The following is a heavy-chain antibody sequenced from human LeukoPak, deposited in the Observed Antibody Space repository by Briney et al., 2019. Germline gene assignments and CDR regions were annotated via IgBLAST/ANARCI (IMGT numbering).Heavy chain of an antibody. J-gene: IGHJ4*02. CDR2: IYYSGST. Sequence: SETLSLTCTVSGGSISSHYWSWIRQPPGKGLEWIGYIYYSGSTNYNPSLKSRVTISVDTSKNQFSLKLSSVTAADTAVYYCARGGFSSWPSFDYWGQGTLVTVSS. V-gene: IGHV4-59*11. CDR3: ARGGFSSWPSFDY. D-gene: IGHD6-13*01. CDR1: GGSISSHY.